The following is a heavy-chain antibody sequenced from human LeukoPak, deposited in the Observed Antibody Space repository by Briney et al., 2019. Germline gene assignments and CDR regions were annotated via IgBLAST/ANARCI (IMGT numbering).Heavy chain of an antibody. CDR2: IYPDDSDI. CDR1: GFSFTNYW. D-gene: IGHD3-22*01. CDR3: ARHHNSAYLYGMDV. Sequence: GESLKISCKGSGFSFTNYWIGWVRQMPGEGLEWMGIIYPDDSDIRYSPSFQGQVTISADKSISTAYLQWSSLRASDTAMYYCARHHNSAYLYGMDVWGQGTTVTVSS. V-gene: IGHV5-51*01. J-gene: IGHJ6*01.